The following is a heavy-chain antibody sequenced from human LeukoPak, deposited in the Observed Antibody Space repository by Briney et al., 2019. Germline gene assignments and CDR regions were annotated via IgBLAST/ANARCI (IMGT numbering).Heavy chain of an antibody. CDR3: ARGDFYGSEVSYYYGMDV. CDR2: ISRGSTYI. V-gene: IGHV3-21*01. Sequence: GGSLRLSCAASGFTFSNYNMKWVRQAPGKGLEWVSSISRGSTYIHYADSVAGRFTISRDNARNSLYLQMNSLGAEDTAVYYCARGDFYGSEVSYYYGMDVWGQGTTVTVSS. J-gene: IGHJ6*02. D-gene: IGHD3-10*01. CDR1: GFTFSNYN.